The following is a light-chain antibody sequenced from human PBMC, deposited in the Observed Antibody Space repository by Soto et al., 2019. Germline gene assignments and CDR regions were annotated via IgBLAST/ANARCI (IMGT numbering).Light chain of an antibody. V-gene: IGLV1-44*01. J-gene: IGLJ3*02. CDR1: HSNIGTKA. CDR2: KTD. Sequence: QSVLTQPPSASGTPGQRVTISCSGSHSNIGTKAVKWFQQVPGAAPKSLIYKTDQRPSGVPDRFSGSKSGTSASLAISGLQPEDEADYSCASWDDSLNGVVFGGGTKLTVL. CDR3: ASWDDSLNGVV.